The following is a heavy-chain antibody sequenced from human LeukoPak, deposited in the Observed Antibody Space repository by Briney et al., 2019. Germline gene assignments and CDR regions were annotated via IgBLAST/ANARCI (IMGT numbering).Heavy chain of an antibody. Sequence: GGSLRLSCAASGFTFSIYAMSWVRQAPGKGLEWVSAISGSGGSTYYADSVKGRFTISRDNSKNTLYLQMNSLRAEDTAVYYCAREPKSSGSGFDYWGQGTLVTVSS. CDR1: GFTFSIYA. J-gene: IGHJ4*02. CDR2: ISGSGGST. D-gene: IGHD3-22*01. V-gene: IGHV3-23*01. CDR3: AREPKSSGSGFDY.